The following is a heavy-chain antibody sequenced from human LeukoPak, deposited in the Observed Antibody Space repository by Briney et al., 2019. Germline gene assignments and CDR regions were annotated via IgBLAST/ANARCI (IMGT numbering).Heavy chain of an antibody. CDR2: IYYSGST. D-gene: IGHD5-18*01. J-gene: IGHJ4*02. Sequence: SETLSLTCTVSGGSISSGDYYWSWIRQPPGKGLEWIGYIYYSGSTNYNPSLKSRVTISVDTSKNQFSLKLSSVTAADTAVYYCARGREAGNSYGPPDYWGQGTLVTVSS. V-gene: IGHV4-61*08. CDR1: GGSISSGDYY. CDR3: ARGREAGNSYGPPDY.